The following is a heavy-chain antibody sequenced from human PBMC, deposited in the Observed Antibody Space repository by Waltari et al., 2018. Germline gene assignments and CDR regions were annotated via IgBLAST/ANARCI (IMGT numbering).Heavy chain of an antibody. CDR2: IYYRGRT. Sequence: QVQLQESGPGLVKPSETLSLTCTVSGGSISSYYWSWIRQPPGKGLEWIGYIYYRGRTNYTPSLKSRVTISVDTSKNQFSLKLSSVTAADTAVYYCARSPHYGSGSYPFDYWGQGTLVTVSS. V-gene: IGHV4-59*01. CDR1: GGSISSYY. J-gene: IGHJ4*02. CDR3: ARSPHYGSGSYPFDY. D-gene: IGHD3-10*01.